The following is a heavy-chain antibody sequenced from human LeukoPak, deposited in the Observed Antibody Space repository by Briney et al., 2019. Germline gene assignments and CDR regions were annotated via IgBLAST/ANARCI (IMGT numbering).Heavy chain of an antibody. CDR1: GGSISSSDYY. D-gene: IGHD5-18*01. Sequence: SETLSVTCTVSGGSISSSDYYWGWVRQPPGKGLEWIGNIYYSGGSYSSPSLESRVTISSDTSKNQFSVKLTSVTAADTAVYYCVRVGYAYGPVGNWFDPWGQGVLVTVSS. CDR3: VRVGYAYGPVGNWFDP. CDR2: IYYSGGS. V-gene: IGHV4-39*01. J-gene: IGHJ5*02.